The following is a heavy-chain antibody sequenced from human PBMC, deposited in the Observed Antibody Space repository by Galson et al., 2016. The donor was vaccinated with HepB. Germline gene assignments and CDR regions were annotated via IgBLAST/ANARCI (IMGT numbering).Heavy chain of an antibody. J-gene: IGHJ5*02. CDR1: GASISSDY. CDR3: ARDHPGGDSEGA. CDR2: IFYSGTT. Sequence: SETLSLTCTVSGASISSDYWSWIRQPPGKGLEWIGYIFYSGTTSYNPSLKSRVTISEDMSKNQFSLRVYSVTAADTAGCYCARDHPGGDSEGAWCPGTLVAVSS. V-gene: IGHV4-59*01. D-gene: IGHD4-17*01.